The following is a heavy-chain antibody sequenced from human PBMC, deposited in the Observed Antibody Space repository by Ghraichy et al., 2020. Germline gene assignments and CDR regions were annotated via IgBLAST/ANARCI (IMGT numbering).Heavy chain of an antibody. J-gene: IGHJ4*02. D-gene: IGHD2/OR15-2a*01. V-gene: IGHV3-23*01. CDR3: AKELSPPCYFDY. Sequence: GGSLRLSCAASGFTFSSYAMSWVRQAPGKGLEWVSTISGSGGNTYYADSVKGRFTISRDNSKNTLYLQMNSLRAEDTAVYYCAKELSPPCYFDYWGQGTLVPVSS. CDR1: GFTFSSYA. CDR2: ISGSGGNT.